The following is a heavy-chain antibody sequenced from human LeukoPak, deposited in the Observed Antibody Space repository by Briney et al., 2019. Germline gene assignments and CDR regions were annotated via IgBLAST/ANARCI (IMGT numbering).Heavy chain of an antibody. Sequence: PGGSLRLSCVASGFTFSSHLMAWVRQAPGKGLEWVANIYQDGIEKYYVGSVRGRFTISRDNAKNSLCLQMNSLRAEDTGVYYCASERPSSSWYDYWGQGTLVTVSS. CDR2: IYQDGIEK. CDR3: ASERPSSSWYDY. D-gene: IGHD6-13*01. J-gene: IGHJ4*02. V-gene: IGHV3-7*01. CDR1: GFTFSSHL.